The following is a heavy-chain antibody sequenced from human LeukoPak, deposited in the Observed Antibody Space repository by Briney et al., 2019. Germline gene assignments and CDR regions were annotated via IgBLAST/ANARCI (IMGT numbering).Heavy chain of an antibody. J-gene: IGHJ4*02. V-gene: IGHV3-74*01. CDR1: GFTFSNYW. Sequence: GGSLRLSCAASGFTFSNYWMHWVRQVPGKGLVWVSRIKSDGSSTNYVDSVKGRFTISRDESKDTLYLQMNSLRAEDTAVYYCARGSRYHYDSSGYYHNFDYWGQGTLVTVSS. CDR3: ARGSRYHYDSSGYYHNFDY. CDR2: IKSDGSST. D-gene: IGHD3-22*01.